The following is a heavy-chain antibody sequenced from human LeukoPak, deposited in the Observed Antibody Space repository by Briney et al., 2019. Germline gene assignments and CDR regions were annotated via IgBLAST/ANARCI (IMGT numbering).Heavy chain of an antibody. V-gene: IGHV4-59*12. CDR1: GGSISSYY. J-gene: IGHJ6*02. D-gene: IGHD6-13*01. CDR3: ARGYSSSWNYYYYGMDV. CDR2: IYYSGST. Sequence: KPSETLSLTCTVSGGSISSYYWSWIRQPPGKGLEWIGYIYYSGSTNYNPSLKSRVTISVDTSKNQFSLKLSSVTAADTAVYYCARGYSSSWNYYYYGMDVWGQGTTVTVSS.